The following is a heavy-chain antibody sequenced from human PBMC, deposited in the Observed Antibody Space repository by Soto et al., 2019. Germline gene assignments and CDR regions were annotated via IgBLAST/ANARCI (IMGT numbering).Heavy chain of an antibody. CDR3: ARQYPATYSLALFDY. D-gene: IGHD2-15*01. J-gene: IGHJ4*02. CDR2: IHYSGST. CDR1: GVSISSYY. Sequence: SETLSLTCTVSGVSISSYYWSWIRQPRGRGLEWIGCIHYSGSTNYNPSLKSRVTISIDTSKNQFSLKLNSVTAADTAVYYCARQYPATYSLALFDYWGQGNQVTVSS. V-gene: IGHV4-59*08.